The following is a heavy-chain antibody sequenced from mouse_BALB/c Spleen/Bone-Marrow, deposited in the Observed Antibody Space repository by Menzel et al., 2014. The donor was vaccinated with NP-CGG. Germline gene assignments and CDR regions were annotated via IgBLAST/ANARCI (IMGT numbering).Heavy chain of an antibody. CDR3: ARVVTTATLYWYFDV. J-gene: IGHJ1*01. V-gene: IGHV5-4*02. CDR2: ISDGGSYT. CDR1: GFTFSDYY. Sequence: EVMLVGSGGGLVKPGGSLKLSCAASGFTFSDYYMYWVRQTPEKRLEWVATISDGGSYTYYPDSVTGRFTISRDNAKNILCLQMSSLKSEDTAMYYCARVVTTATLYWYFDVWGAGTTVTVSS. D-gene: IGHD1-2*01.